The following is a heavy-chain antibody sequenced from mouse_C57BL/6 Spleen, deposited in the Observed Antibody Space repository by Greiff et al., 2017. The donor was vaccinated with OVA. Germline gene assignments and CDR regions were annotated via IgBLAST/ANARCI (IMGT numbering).Heavy chain of an antibody. Sequence: QVQLQQPGTELVKPGASVKLSCKASGYTFTSYWMHWVKQRPGQGLEWIGNINPSNGGTNYNEKFKSKATLTVDKSSSTASMQLSSLTSEDSAVYYCAREAITTVVAGSAMDYWGQGTSVTVSS. CDR2: INPSNGGT. V-gene: IGHV1-53*01. D-gene: IGHD1-1*01. J-gene: IGHJ4*01. CDR1: GYTFTSYW. CDR3: AREAITTVVAGSAMDY.